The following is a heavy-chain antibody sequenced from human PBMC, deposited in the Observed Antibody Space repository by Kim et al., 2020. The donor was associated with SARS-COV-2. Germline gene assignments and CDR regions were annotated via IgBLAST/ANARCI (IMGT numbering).Heavy chain of an antibody. J-gene: IGHJ4*02. V-gene: IGHV4-31*03. Sequence: SETLSLTCTVSGGSISSGGYYWSWIRQHPGKGLEWIGYIYYSGSTYYNPSLKSRVTISVDTSKNQFSLKLSSVTAADTAVYYCARATTTIFGVVSEFDHWGQGTLAT. CDR1: GGSISSGGYY. D-gene: IGHD3-3*01. CDR3: ARATTTIFGVVSEFDH. CDR2: IYYSGST.